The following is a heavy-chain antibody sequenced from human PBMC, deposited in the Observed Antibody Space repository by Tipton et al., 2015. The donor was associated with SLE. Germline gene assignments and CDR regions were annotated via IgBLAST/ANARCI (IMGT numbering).Heavy chain of an antibody. CDR3: ARRSGDCTAYYYVDY. J-gene: IGHJ4*02. Sequence: TLSLTCTVSGDAIGIYYWSWIRQPPGKGLEWIGHVHYSGRTKYNPSLLSRVTISIDTSKNQFSLNLNSVTAADTAVYYCARRSGDCTAYYYVDYWGQGTLVTVSS. CDR2: VHYSGRT. D-gene: IGHD3-22*01. V-gene: IGHV4-59*01. CDR1: GDAIGIYY.